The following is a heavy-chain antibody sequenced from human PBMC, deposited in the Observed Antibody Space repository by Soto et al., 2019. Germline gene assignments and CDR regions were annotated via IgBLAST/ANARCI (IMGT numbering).Heavy chain of an antibody. D-gene: IGHD3-10*01. V-gene: IGHV3-30*18. CDR1: GSTFSSYG. J-gene: IGHJ4*02. Sequence: PGGSLRLSCAASGSTFSSYGMHWVRQAPGKGLEWVAVISYDGSNKYYADSVKGRFTISRDNSKNTLYLQMNSLRAEDTAVYYCAKDQGGVLWFGDQYSDFDYWGQGTLVTVSS. CDR2: ISYDGSNK. CDR3: AKDQGGVLWFGDQYSDFDY.